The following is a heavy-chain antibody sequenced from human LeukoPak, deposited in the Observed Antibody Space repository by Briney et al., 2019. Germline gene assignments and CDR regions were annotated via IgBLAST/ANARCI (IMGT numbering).Heavy chain of an antibody. CDR2: IYYSGST. CDR3: ARDGGPVVTPVYYYYGMDV. J-gene: IGHJ6*02. D-gene: IGHD4-23*01. V-gene: IGHV4-59*01. Sequence: PSETLSLTCTVSGGSISSYYWSWIRQPPGKGLEWIEYIYYSGSTNYNPSLKSRVTISVDTSKNQFSLKLSSVTAADTAVYYCARDGGPVVTPVYYYYGMDVWGQGTTVTVSS. CDR1: GGSISSYY.